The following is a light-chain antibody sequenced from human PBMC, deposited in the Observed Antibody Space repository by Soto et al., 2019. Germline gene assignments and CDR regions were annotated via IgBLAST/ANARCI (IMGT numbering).Light chain of an antibody. CDR3: QQSYSTPPT. V-gene: IGKV1-39*01. Sequence: DIQMTQSPSSLSASVGDRVTITCRASQSISSYLNWYQQKPGKAPKLLIYAASSLQSGVPSRFSGGGSGTDFTLTISSLQPEDFATYYCQQSYSTPPTFGGATKVDIK. CDR2: AAS. J-gene: IGKJ4*01. CDR1: QSISSY.